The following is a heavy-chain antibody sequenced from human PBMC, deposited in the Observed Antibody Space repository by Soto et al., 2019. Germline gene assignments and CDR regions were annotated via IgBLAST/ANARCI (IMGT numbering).Heavy chain of an antibody. Sequence: PSETLSLTCAVSGGPISSGGYSWSWIRQPPGKGLEWIGYIYHSGSTYYNPSLKSRVTISVDRSKNQFSLKLSSVTAADTAVYYCASKHMVRGVIDYWGQGTLVTVSS. J-gene: IGHJ4*02. CDR1: GGPISSGGYS. CDR3: ASKHMVRGVIDY. V-gene: IGHV4-30-2*01. CDR2: IYHSGST. D-gene: IGHD3-10*01.